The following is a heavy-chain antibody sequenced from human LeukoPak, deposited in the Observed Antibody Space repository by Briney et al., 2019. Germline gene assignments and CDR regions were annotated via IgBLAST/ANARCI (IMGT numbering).Heavy chain of an antibody. CDR2: ISYDGSNT. V-gene: IGHV3-30*03. D-gene: IGHD1-26*01. CDR3: ARSYASYFDY. Sequence: GGSLRLSCAASGITFSSYGMHWVRQAPGKGLEWVAVISYDGSNTYYADSVKGRFTLSRDNSKNTLYLQINSLRTEDTAVYYCARSYASYFDYWGQGTLVTVSS. CDR1: GITFSSYG. J-gene: IGHJ4*02.